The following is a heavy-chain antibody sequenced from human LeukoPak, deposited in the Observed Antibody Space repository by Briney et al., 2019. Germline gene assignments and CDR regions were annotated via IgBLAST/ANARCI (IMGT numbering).Heavy chain of an antibody. CDR1: GYTFTGYY. V-gene: IGHV1-2*02. D-gene: IGHD4-23*01. J-gene: IGHJ2*01. CDR2: INPNSGGT. Sequence: GASVKVSCKASGYTFTGYYMHWVRQAPEQGLEWMGWINPNSGGTNYAQKFQGRVTMTRDTSISTAYMELSSLRSEDTAVYYCARDYGGNSEDYWYFDLWGRGTLVTVSS. CDR3: ARDYGGNSEDYWYFDL.